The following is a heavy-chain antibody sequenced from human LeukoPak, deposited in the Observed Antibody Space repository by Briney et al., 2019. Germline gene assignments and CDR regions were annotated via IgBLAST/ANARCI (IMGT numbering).Heavy chain of an antibody. CDR2: IYYSGST. J-gene: IGHJ4*02. V-gene: IGHV4-59*08. Sequence: PSETLSLTCTVSGGSISSYYWSWIRQPPGKGLEGIGYIYYSGSTNYNPSLKSRVTISVDTSKNQFSLKLSSVTAADTAVYYCAKSSTLWSTFDYWGQGTLVTVSS. D-gene: IGHD3-10*01. CDR1: GGSISSYY. CDR3: AKSSTLWSTFDY.